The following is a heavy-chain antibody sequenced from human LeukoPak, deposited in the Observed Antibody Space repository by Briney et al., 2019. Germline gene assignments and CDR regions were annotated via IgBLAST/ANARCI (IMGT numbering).Heavy chain of an antibody. CDR2: ISSRGKTV. J-gene: IGHJ4*02. CDR1: GFSFSDYY. D-gene: IGHD5-24*01. V-gene: IGHV3-11*01. CDR3: ARGRDGYKY. Sequence: GGSLRLSCAASGFSFSDYYMSWIRQAPDKGLEWVSYISSRGKTVHYADSVKGRFTTSRDNAEMSLYLQMDSLRAEDTAIYFCARGRDGYKYWGPGTRVTVSS.